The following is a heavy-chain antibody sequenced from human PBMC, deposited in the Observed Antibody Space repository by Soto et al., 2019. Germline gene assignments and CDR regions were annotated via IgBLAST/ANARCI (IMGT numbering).Heavy chain of an antibody. CDR2: TYYRSKWYN. CDR1: GDSVSSNSAA. J-gene: IGHJ6*02. V-gene: IGHV6-1*01. Sequence: SQTLSLTCAISGDSVSSNSAAWNWIRQSPSRGLEWLGRTYYRSKWYNDYAVSVKSRITINPDTSNNQFSLQLNPVTPEDTAVYYCARGWSPYSRNYYYYGMDVCGQGTTVTVSS. CDR3: ARGWSPYSRNYYYYGMDV. D-gene: IGHD6-13*01.